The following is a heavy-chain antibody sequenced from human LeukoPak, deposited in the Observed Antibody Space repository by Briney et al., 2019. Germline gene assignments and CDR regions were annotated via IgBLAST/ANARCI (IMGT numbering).Heavy chain of an antibody. CDR3: AREDGTY. Sequence: GGSLRLSCAASGFTFSSYGMHWVRQAPGKGLEWVAFIRYDGSNKYYADSVKGRFTISRDNAKNSLYLQMNSLRAEDTAVYYCAREDGTYWGQGTLVTVSS. J-gene: IGHJ4*02. V-gene: IGHV3-30*02. D-gene: IGHD1-26*01. CDR2: IRYDGSNK. CDR1: GFTFSSYG.